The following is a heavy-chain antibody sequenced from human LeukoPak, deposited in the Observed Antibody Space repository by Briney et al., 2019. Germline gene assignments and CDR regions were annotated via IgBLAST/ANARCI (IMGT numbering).Heavy chain of an antibody. V-gene: IGHV3-23*01. D-gene: IGHD1-26*01. CDR2: ISYSGGST. J-gene: IGHJ4*02. CDR1: GLTFSSYA. CDR3: AKAGSGSYLYYFDY. Sequence: GGSQRLSCAASGLTFSSYAMNWVRQAPGKGLEWVSTISYSGGSTYYVDSVKGRFTISRDNSENTLYLQLNSLRAEDTAVYYCAKAGSGSYLYYFDYWGQGTLVTVSS.